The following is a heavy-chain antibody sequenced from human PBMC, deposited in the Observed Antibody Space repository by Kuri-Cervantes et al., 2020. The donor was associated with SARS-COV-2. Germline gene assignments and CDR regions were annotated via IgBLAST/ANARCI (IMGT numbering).Heavy chain of an antibody. J-gene: IGHJ3*02. Sequence: SGPTLVKPTQTLTLTCTFSGFSLNTSGMCVSWIRQPPGKALEWLARIDWDDDKYYSTSLRTRLTISKDTSNNQVVLTMTNMDPVDTAIYYCAHRRPTVTTNDAFDIWGQGTMVTVSS. D-gene: IGHD4-17*01. CDR2: IDWDDDK. V-gene: IGHV2-70*12. CDR3: AHRRPTVTTNDAFDI. CDR1: GFSLNTSGMC.